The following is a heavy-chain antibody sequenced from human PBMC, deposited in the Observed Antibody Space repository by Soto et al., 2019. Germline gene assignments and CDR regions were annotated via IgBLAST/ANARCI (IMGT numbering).Heavy chain of an antibody. J-gene: IGHJ5*02. V-gene: IGHV4-34*01. CDR1: GGSFSGYY. CDR2: INHSGST. D-gene: IGHD2-2*01. CDR3: ARPRYCSSTSCWNWFDP. Sequence: SETLSLTCAVYGGSFSGYYWSWIRQPPGKGLEWIGEINHSGSTNYNPSLKSRVTISVDTSKNQFSLKLSSVTAADTAVYYCARPRYCSSTSCWNWFDPWGQGTLVTVSS.